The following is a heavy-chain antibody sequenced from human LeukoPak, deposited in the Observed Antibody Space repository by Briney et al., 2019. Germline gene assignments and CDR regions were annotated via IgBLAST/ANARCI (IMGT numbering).Heavy chain of an antibody. CDR1: GYTFTSYG. J-gene: IGHJ4*02. D-gene: IGHD3-10*01. V-gene: IGHV1-18*01. CDR3: ARVFLIAVNSGSYPFDY. Sequence: GASVKVSCKASGYTFTSYGISWVRQAPGQGLEWMGWISAYNGNINYAQRLQGRVTLTTDTSTSTAYMELRSLRSDDTAVYYCARVFLIAVNSGSYPFDYWGQGTLVTVSS. CDR2: ISAYNGNI.